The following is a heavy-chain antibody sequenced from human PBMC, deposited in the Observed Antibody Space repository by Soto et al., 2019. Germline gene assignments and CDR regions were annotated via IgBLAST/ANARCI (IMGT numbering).Heavy chain of an antibody. Sequence: GGSLRLSCAASGFTFSSYGMHWVRQAPGKGLEWVAVISYDGSNKYYADSVKGRFTISRDNSKNTLYLQMNSLRAEDTAVYYCAKDSGWEGIAAAGLQFLDYYYGMDVWGQGTTVTVSS. CDR1: GFTFSSYG. CDR2: ISYDGSNK. CDR3: AKDSGWEGIAAAGLQFLDYYYGMDV. D-gene: IGHD6-13*01. J-gene: IGHJ6*02. V-gene: IGHV3-30*18.